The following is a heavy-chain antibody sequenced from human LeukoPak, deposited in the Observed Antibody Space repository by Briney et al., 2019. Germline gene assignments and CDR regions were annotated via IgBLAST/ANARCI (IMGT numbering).Heavy chain of an antibody. CDR3: ARGVFYGDSRDLPRKPFDY. Sequence: QTSETLSLTCAVYGGSFSGYYWSWIRQPPGMGLEWIGEINHSGSTNYNPSLKSRVTISVDTSKNQFSLKLSSVTAADTAVYYCARGVFYGDSRDLPRKPFDYWGQGTLVTVSS. CDR2: INHSGST. V-gene: IGHV4-34*01. D-gene: IGHD4-17*01. J-gene: IGHJ4*02. CDR1: GGSFSGYY.